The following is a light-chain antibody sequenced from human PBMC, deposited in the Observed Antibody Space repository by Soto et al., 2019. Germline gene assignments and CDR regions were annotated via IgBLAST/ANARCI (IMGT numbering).Light chain of an antibody. CDR1: QGIKND. CDR2: AAS. V-gene: IGKV1-6*01. CDR3: QQDYSYPLT. J-gene: IGKJ1*01. Sequence: AIQMTQSPSSLSASEGDSVTITCRASQGIKNDLGWYQQEPGKAPKLLIYAASSLQSGVPSRFSGSGSGTDFTLTISSLQPEAFATYYCQQDYSYPLTFGQGTKVEIK.